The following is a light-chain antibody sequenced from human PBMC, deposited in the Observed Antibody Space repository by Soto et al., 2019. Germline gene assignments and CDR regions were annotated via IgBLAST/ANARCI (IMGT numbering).Light chain of an antibody. CDR1: QSVSSN. CDR3: QQYNNWPLT. CDR2: GAS. V-gene: IGKV3-15*01. J-gene: IGKJ5*01. Sequence: EVVMTQSPATLSVSLGDRATLSCRASQSVSSNLAWYQQKPGQGPRLLIYGASTRATGIPARFSGSGSGTEFTLTISSLQSEDFAVYSCQQYNNWPLTFGQGTRLEIK.